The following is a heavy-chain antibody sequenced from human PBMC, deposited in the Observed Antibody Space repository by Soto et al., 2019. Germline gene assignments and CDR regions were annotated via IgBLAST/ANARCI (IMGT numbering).Heavy chain of an antibody. CDR3: AWEVAFAGDARDGDAI. CDR1: GDSGSSNSAA. V-gene: IGHV6-1*01. D-gene: IGHD2-8*01. CDR2: TYYRSKWYN. J-gene: IGHJ6*01. Sequence: SQTLALTCAISGDSGSSNSAAWNWIRQSPSRGLEWLGRTYYRSKWYNDYAVSVKSRITINPDTSKNQFSLQLNSVTREDTAVYYCAWEVAFAGDARDGDAISGQGTRDIVSS.